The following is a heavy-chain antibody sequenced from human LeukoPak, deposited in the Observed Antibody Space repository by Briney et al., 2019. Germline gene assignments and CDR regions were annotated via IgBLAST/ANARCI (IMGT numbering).Heavy chain of an antibody. D-gene: IGHD5-18*01. CDR1: GFTFSNYW. CDR2: IRQDGGQK. CDR3: VRDWPGDSYGADP. Sequence: GGSLRLSCAASGFTFSNYWMNWVRQAPGKGLEWLANIRQDGGQKSYVDSVKGRFTISRDNAKNSLYLQMSSLRAEDTAMYYCVRDWPGDSYGADPWGQGTLVIVSS. J-gene: IGHJ5*02. V-gene: IGHV3-7*01.